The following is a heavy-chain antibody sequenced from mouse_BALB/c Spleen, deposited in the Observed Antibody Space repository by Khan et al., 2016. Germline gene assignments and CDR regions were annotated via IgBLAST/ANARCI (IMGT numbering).Heavy chain of an antibody. CDR2: IRNKANGYTT. J-gene: IGHJ3*01. CDR3: ARDDIGYWFAY. CDR1: GFTFTDYY. D-gene: IGHD1-2*01. Sequence: EVELVESGGGLVQPGGSLRLSCATSGFTFTDYYMSWVRQPPGKALEWLGFIRNKANGYTTEYSASVKGRFTITRDNSHSILYLQMNTLRAEDSATYYCARDDIGYWFAYWGQGTLVTVSA. V-gene: IGHV7-3*02.